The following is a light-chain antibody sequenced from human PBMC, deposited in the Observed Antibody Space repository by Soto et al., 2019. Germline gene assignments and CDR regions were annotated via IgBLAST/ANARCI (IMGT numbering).Light chain of an antibody. J-gene: IGLJ1*01. V-gene: IGLV2-14*03. CDR1: SSDVGAYNF. CDR2: NVY. Sequence: VLTQPAYVSGSPGHAITISSTGTSSDVGAYNFVSWHQQHPGKAPKLMIYNVYDRPSGISYRFSGSKSGNTASLTISGLQGEEEADYYCSAYTVSRNYVFGTGTKVTVL. CDR3: SAYTVSRNYV.